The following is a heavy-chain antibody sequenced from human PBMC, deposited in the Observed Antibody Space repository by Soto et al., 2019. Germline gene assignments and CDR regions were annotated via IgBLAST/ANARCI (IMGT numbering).Heavy chain of an antibody. J-gene: IGHJ4*02. CDR3: AGEKVGTTGIDF. D-gene: IGHD1-26*01. CDR1: GYTFTGYD. CDR2: MNPNSGNT. V-gene: IGHV1-8*01. Sequence: QAPLVQSGAEVKKPGASVKVSCKASGYTFTGYDINWVRQATGQGLEWMGWMNPNSGNTGYAQNFQGRVTMIRDNSITTAYMELTSLRDDDSAVYYCAGEKVGTTGIDFWGQGTLVTVSS.